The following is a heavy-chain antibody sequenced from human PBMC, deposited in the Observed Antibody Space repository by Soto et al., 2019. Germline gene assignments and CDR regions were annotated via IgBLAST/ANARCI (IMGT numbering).Heavy chain of an antibody. J-gene: IGHJ6*03. CDR2: IRSKAYGGTT. Sequence: GGYLRLSCTASGFTFGDDAMSWFRQAPGKGLRWVGFIRSKAYGGTTEYAASVKGRFTISRDDSKSIAYLQMNSLKTEDTAVYYCTRDGGPYRSGGSCYLRWDYYYYMDVRGKGTTVTVSS. CDR3: TRDGGPYRSGGSCYLRWDYYYYMDV. D-gene: IGHD2-15*01. CDR1: GFTFGDDA. V-gene: IGHV3-49*03.